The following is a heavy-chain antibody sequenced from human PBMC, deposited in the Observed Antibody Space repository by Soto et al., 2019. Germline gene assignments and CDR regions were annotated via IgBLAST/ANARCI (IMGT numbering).Heavy chain of an antibody. Sequence: QVQLQESGPRLAKPSETLSLTCSVPGAAVTDYYWTWIRLTPKRELQWIGVIEYNGRTDSSPSLNSRVTITFDTYQNHVCLILDSVNIAASAIYSCATARRDTRGYSNALDSWGQGTLVTGSS. J-gene: IGHJ4*02. CDR1: GAAVTDYY. V-gene: IGHV4-59*02. CDR2: IEYNGRT. D-gene: IGHD3-22*01. CDR3: ATARRDTRGYSNALDS.